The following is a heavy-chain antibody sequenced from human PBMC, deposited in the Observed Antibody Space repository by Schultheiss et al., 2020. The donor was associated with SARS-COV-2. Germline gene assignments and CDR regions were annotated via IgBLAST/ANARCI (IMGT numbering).Heavy chain of an antibody. CDR1: GFSFSTYA. CDR2: ISGSGVST. J-gene: IGHJ2*01. D-gene: IGHD4-23*01. Sequence: GGSLRLSCEASGFSFSTYAMSWVRQAPWKGLEWVSAISGSGVSTYYADSVKGRFTISRDNSRNTLYLQVNSLRAEDTAIFYCAREEYGGHNWYFDLWGRGTLVTVSS. V-gene: IGHV3-23*01. CDR3: AREEYGGHNWYFDL.